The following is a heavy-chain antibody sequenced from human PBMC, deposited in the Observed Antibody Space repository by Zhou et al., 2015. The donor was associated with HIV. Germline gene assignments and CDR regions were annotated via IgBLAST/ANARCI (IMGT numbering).Heavy chain of an antibody. Sequence: QVRLVESGGGVVQPGRSLRLSCAASGFTFSNYGIHWVRQAPGKGLEWVAVVWFNGINKYYADSVKGRFTISRDNSKNTLYLHMNSLRGEDTAVYYCANLKEVAAAGSGPFDYWGQGTLVTVSS. D-gene: IGHD6-13*01. J-gene: IGHJ4*02. CDR2: VWFNGINK. CDR1: GFTFSNYG. CDR3: ANLKEVAAAGSGPFDY. V-gene: IGHV3-33*06.